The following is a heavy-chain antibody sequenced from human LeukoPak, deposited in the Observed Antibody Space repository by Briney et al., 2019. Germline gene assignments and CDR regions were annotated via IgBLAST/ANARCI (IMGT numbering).Heavy chain of an antibody. V-gene: IGHV5-51*01. J-gene: IGHJ3*02. CDR3: AFYSSSWYPDAFDI. CDR1: GYSFTSYW. CDR2: IYPGDSDT. Sequence: GESLKISCKGSGYSFTSYWIGWVRQMPGQGLEWMGIIYPGDSDTRYSPSFQGQVTTSADKSISTAYLQWSSLKASDTAMYYCAFYSSSWYPDAFDIWGQGTMVTVSS. D-gene: IGHD6-13*01.